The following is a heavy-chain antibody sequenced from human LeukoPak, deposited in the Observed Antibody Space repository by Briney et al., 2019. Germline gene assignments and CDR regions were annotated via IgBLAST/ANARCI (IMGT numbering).Heavy chain of an antibody. CDR2: IYYSGST. CDR3: ARLPLRWNSGRGYYYYYYMDV. Sequence: PSETLSLTRTVSGGSISSSSYYWGWLRHPPGKGLELIGSIYYSGSTYYNPSLKSRVTISVDTSKNQFSLKLSSVTAADTAVYYCARLPLRWNSGRGYYYYYYMDVWGKGTTVTVSS. V-gene: IGHV4-39*07. D-gene: IGHD1-7*01. J-gene: IGHJ6*03. CDR1: GGSISSSSYY.